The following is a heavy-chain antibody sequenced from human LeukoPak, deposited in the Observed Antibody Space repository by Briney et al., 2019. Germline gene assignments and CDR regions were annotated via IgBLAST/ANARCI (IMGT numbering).Heavy chain of an antibody. Sequence: SETLSLTCTVSGGSISSGSYYWSWIRQPAGKGLEWIGRIYTSGSTNYNPSLKSRVTMSVDTSKNQFSLKLSSVTAADTAVYYCARDGAYDFWTGYGGGWFDPWGQGTLVTVSS. J-gene: IGHJ5*02. D-gene: IGHD3-3*01. CDR1: GGSISSGSYY. V-gene: IGHV4-61*02. CDR3: ARDGAYDFWTGYGGGWFDP. CDR2: IYTSGST.